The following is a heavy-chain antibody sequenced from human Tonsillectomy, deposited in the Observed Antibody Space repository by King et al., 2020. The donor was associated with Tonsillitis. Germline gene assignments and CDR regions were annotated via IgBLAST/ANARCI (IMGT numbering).Heavy chain of an antibody. V-gene: IGHV3-7*01. CDR3: ARLWDFDAFDI. D-gene: IGHD3/OR15-3a*01. Sequence: VQLVESGGGLVQPGGCLRVSCAASGFTLSKYWMKWVRQAPGAGLEWVANIKVDGGGKYYVDSVKGRFTISRDNAENSLYLQLNSLRAEDTALYYCARLWDFDAFDIWGQGTMVTVSS. J-gene: IGHJ3*02. CDR2: IKVDGGGK. CDR1: GFTLSKYW.